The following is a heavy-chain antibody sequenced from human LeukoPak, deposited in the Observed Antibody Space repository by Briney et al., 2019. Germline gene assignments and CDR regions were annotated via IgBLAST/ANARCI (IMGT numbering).Heavy chain of an antibody. CDR2: IYYSGST. CDR1: GASISSDY. D-gene: IGHD3-16*01. Sequence: SETLSLTCTVSGASISSDYWTWIRQPPGIGLEWIGYIYYSGSTNYNPSLKSRVTMSVDTSRNQFSLEVPSVTAADSAVYYCARYLRQPGTFYLDHWGQGTLVTVSS. CDR3: ARYLRQPGTFYLDH. V-gene: IGHV4-59*01. J-gene: IGHJ4*02.